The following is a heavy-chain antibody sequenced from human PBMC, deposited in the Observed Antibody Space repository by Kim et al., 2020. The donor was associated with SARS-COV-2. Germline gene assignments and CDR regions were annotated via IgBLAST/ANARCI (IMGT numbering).Heavy chain of an antibody. D-gene: IGHD5-12*01. CDR3: ARSGGGYSGYDSLYYYYYYGMDV. CDR1: GGTFSSYA. J-gene: IGHJ6*02. Sequence: SVKVSCKASGGTFSSYAISWVRQAPGQGLEWMGGIIPIFGTANYAQKFQGRVTITADESTSTAYMELSSLRSEDTAVYYCARSGGGYSGYDSLYYYYYYGMDVWGQGTTVTVS. V-gene: IGHV1-69*13. CDR2: IIPIFGTA.